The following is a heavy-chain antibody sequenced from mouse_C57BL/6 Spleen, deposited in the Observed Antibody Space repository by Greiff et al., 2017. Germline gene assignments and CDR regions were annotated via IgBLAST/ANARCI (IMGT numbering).Heavy chain of an antibody. V-gene: IGHV1-54*01. D-gene: IGHD1-1*01. Sequence: VKLQESGAELVRPGTSVKVSCKASGYAFTNYLIEWVKQRPGQGLEWIGVINPGSGGTNYNEKFKGKATLTADKSSSTAYMQLSSLTSEDSAVYFCARRDYGSSFDYWGQGTTLTVSS. J-gene: IGHJ2*01. CDR2: INPGSGGT. CDR1: GYAFTNYL. CDR3: ARRDYGSSFDY.